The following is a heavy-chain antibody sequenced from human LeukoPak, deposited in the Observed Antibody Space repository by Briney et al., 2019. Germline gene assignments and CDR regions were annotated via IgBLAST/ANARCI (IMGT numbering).Heavy chain of an antibody. V-gene: IGHV3-7*01. CDR2: IKQDGSEK. D-gene: IGHD3-9*01. J-gene: IGHJ6*04. Sequence: GGPLRLSCAASGFIFSTYWMTWVRQVPGKGLEWVANIKQDGSEKYYVDSVKGRFTISRDNAKNSLYLQMNSLRAEDTAVYYCARVYDILTGCMDVWGKGTTVTVSS. CDR1: GFIFSTYW. CDR3: ARVYDILTGCMDV.